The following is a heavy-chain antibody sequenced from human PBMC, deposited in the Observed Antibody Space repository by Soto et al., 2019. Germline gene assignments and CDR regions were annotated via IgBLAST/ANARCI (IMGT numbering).Heavy chain of an antibody. CDR2: INAGNGNT. CDR1: GYTFTNYA. V-gene: IGHV1-3*01. Sequence: ASVKVSCKASGYTFTNYAIHWVRQAPGQRLEWTGLINAGNGNTKCSQRLQGRVTITRDTSASTAYMELSGLRSEDTAVYYCARASVAGTNFVYWGQGTLVTVSS. J-gene: IGHJ4*02. CDR3: ARASVAGTNFVY. D-gene: IGHD6-19*01.